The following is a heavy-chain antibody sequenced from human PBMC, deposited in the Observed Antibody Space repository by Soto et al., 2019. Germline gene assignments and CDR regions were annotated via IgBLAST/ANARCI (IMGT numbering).Heavy chain of an antibody. CDR2: IIPIFGTA. J-gene: IGHJ5*02. CDR1: GGTFSSYA. V-gene: IGHV1-69*13. CDR3: ARDPGPVGYCSGGRCHNWFDP. D-gene: IGHD2-15*01. Sequence: SVKVSCKASGGTFSSYAISWVRQAPGQGLEWMGGIIPIFGTANYAQKFQGRVTITADESTSTAYMELSSLRSEDTAVYYCARDPGPVGYCSGGRCHNWFDPWGQGTLVTVSS.